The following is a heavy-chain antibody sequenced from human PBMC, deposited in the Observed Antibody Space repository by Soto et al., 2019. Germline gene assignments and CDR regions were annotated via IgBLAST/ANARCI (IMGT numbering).Heavy chain of an antibody. Sequence: QVQLQESGPGLVKPSETLSLTCTVSGGSISSYYWSWIRQPPGKGLEWIGYIYYSGRTNYNPSLKSRVTISVDTSKNQFSLKLSSVTAADTAVYYCARFLAVAGTLSWYFDYWGQGTLVTVSS. CDR3: ARFLAVAGTLSWYFDY. V-gene: IGHV4-59*01. D-gene: IGHD6-19*01. J-gene: IGHJ4*02. CDR2: IYYSGRT. CDR1: GGSISSYY.